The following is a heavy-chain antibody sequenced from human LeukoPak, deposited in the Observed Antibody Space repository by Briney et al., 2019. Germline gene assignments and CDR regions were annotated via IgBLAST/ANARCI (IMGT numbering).Heavy chain of an antibody. V-gene: IGHV4-61*08. CDR1: GGSISSGGYY. D-gene: IGHD1-14*01. Sequence: SETLSLTCTVSGGSISSGGYYWSWIRQPPGTGLEWIGYIYYSGSTNYNPSLKSRVTISVDTSKNQFSLKLSSVTAADTAVYYCARPFNTNPETLPGAFDIWGQGTMVTVSS. J-gene: IGHJ3*02. CDR3: ARPFNTNPETLPGAFDI. CDR2: IYYSGST.